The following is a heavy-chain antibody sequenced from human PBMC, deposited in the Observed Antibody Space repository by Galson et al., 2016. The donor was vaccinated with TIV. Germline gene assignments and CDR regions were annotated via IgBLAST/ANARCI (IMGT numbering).Heavy chain of an antibody. D-gene: IGHD2/OR15-2a*01. V-gene: IGHV1-24*01. CDR1: KYTLTELS. Sequence: SLKVSCKVSKYTLTELSMHWVRQAPGKGLEWMGGFDPEQGKAIYAQKFQGRVTMTEDTSTDTAFMELSSLRFEDTAVYYCATVAWFPGLSLDNWGQGTLVTVSS. CDR3: ATVAWFPGLSLDN. J-gene: IGHJ4*02. CDR2: FDPEQGKA.